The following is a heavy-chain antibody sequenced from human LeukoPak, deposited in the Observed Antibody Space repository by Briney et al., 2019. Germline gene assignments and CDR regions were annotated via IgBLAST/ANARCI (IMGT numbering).Heavy chain of an antibody. D-gene: IGHD3-3*01. V-gene: IGHV4-59*01. CDR3: ASTVVPFGVGFDY. J-gene: IGHJ4*02. CDR1: GGSISSYY. CDR2: IYYSGST. Sequence: SETLSLTCTVSGGSISSYYWSWIRQPPGKGLEWIGYIYYSGSTNYNPSLKSRVTISVDTSKNQFSLKLSSVTAADTAVYYCASTVVPFGVGFDYWGQGTLVTVSS.